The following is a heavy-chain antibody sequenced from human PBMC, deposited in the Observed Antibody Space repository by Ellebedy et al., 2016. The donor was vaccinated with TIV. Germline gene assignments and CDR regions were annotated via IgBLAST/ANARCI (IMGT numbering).Heavy chain of an antibody. CDR1: GFTFSSYA. D-gene: IGHD5-12*01. CDR3: ARHVDIVPTNGVDF. J-gene: IGHJ4*02. V-gene: IGHV3-23*01. Sequence: PGGSLRLSCAASGFTFSSYAMSWVRQAPGEGLEWVSGVSGSGASTYYADSVKGRFTISRDNSKNTLYLQLNSLRAEGTAVFYCARHVDIVPTNGVDFWGQGTLVTVSS. CDR2: VSGSGAST.